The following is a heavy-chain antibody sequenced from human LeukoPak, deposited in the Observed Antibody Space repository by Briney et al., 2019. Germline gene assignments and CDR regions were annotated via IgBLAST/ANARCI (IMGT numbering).Heavy chain of an antibody. D-gene: IGHD6-19*01. CDR3: ARDGEGIAVAGTKVGIDY. CDR2: INPSGGST. J-gene: IGHJ4*02. V-gene: IGHV1-46*01. Sequence: ASVKVSCKASGYTFTSYGISWVRQAPGQGLEWMGIINPSGGSTSYAQKFQGRVTMTRDTSTSTVYMELSSLRSEDTAVYYCARDGEGIAVAGTKVGIDYWGQGTLVTVSS. CDR1: GYTFTSYG.